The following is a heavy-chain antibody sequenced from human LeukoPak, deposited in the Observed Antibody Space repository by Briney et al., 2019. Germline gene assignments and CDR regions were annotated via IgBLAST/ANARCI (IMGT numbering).Heavy chain of an antibody. J-gene: IGHJ4*02. D-gene: IGHD1-1*01. CDR2: TIPIFGTA. CDR1: GGTFSSYA. CDR3: ARDRYNWNRAFDY. Sequence: SVKVSCKASGGTFSSYAISWVRQAPGQGLEWMGGTIPIFGTANYAQRFQGRVTITADESTSTAYMELSSLRSEDTAVYYCARDRYNWNRAFDYWGQGTLVTVSS. V-gene: IGHV1-69*01.